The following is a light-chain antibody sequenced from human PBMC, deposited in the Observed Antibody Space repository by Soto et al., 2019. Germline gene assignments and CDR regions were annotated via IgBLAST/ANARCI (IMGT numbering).Light chain of an antibody. CDR3: QQNYITPPFT. V-gene: IGKV1-39*01. Sequence: QMTQSPSSLSASVGDRVTITCRASQTLFTYLNWYQHKPGKAPKLLVYDASTLQSGVPSRFSASGSGTDFTLTISNLQPEDFATYYCQQNYITPPFTFGGGTKVE. CDR2: DAS. J-gene: IGKJ4*01. CDR1: QTLFTY.